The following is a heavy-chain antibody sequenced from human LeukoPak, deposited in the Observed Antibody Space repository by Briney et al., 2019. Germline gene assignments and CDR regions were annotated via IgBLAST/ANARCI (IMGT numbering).Heavy chain of an antibody. Sequence: SESLSLTCTVSGDSISNYYWSWVRQPPGKGLEWIGYIYDSGRTNYNPSLKSRVTISGDTSKNQFSLMLNSVTAADTAVYYCARDPTTSSWRGDAFDIWGPGTMVTVSS. CDR1: GDSISNYY. J-gene: IGHJ3*02. CDR3: ARDPTTSSWRGDAFDI. CDR2: IYDSGRT. D-gene: IGHD6-13*01. V-gene: IGHV4-59*01.